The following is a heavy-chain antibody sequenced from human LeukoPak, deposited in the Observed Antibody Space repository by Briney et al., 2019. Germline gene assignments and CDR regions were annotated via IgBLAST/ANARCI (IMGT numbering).Heavy chain of an antibody. J-gene: IGHJ3*02. CDR1: GGSISSYY. Sequence: SETLSLTCTVSGGSISSYYWSWIRQPPGKGLEWIGYIYYSGSTNYNPSLKSRVTISVDTSKNQFSLKLSSVTAADTAVYYCARPPHTVTNDAFDIWGQGTMVTVSS. D-gene: IGHD4-17*01. V-gene: IGHV4-59*01. CDR3: ARPPHTVTNDAFDI. CDR2: IYYSGST.